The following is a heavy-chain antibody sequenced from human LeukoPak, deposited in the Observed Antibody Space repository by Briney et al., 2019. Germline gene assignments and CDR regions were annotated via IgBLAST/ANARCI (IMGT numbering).Heavy chain of an antibody. CDR2: TYHSGST. V-gene: IGHV4-30-2*01. Sequence: SQTLSLTCAVSGGSISSGGYSWSWIRQPPGKGLEWIGYTYHSGSTYYNPSLKSRVTISVDRSKNQFSLKLSSVTAADTAVYYCARAFGRLVPYYFDYWGQGTLVTVSS. J-gene: IGHJ4*02. D-gene: IGHD3-16*01. CDR1: GGSISSGGYS. CDR3: ARAFGRLVPYYFDY.